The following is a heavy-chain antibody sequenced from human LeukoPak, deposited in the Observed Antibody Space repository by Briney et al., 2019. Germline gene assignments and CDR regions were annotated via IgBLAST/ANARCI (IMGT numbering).Heavy chain of an antibody. J-gene: IGHJ4*02. V-gene: IGHV1-46*01. CDR3: ARDEGSGTARYYFDY. D-gene: IGHD5-18*01. CDR1: GYTFTSYY. CDR2: INPSGGST. Sequence: ASVKVSCKASGYTFTSYYMHWVRQAPGQGLEWMGIINPSGGSTSYAQKFQGRVTMTRDTSTSTVYMELSSLRSEDTAEYYCARDEGSGTARYYFDYWGQGTLVTVSS.